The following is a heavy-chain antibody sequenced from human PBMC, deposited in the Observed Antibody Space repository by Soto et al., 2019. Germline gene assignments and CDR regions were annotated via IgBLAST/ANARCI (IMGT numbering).Heavy chain of an antibody. CDR2: IYYSGST. CDR3: ARVTVTRTYYFDY. CDR1: GGSISVGGYY. V-gene: IGHV4-31*03. Sequence: SETLSLTCTVSGGSISVGGYYWSWIRQHPGKGLEWIGYIYYSGSTYYNPSLKSRVTISLDTSKNQFSLKLSSVTAADTAVYYCARVTVTRTYYFDYWGQGTLVTVSS. J-gene: IGHJ4*02. D-gene: IGHD4-17*01.